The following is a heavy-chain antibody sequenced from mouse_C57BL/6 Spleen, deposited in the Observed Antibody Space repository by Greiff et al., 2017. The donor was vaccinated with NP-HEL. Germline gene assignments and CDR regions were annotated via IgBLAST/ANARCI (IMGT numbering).Heavy chain of an antibody. CDR3: ARGGAPIDY. J-gene: IGHJ2*01. CDR2: IDPSDSET. Sequence: VQLQQSGAELVRPGSSVKLSCKASGYTFTSYWMHWVKQRPIQGLEWIGNIDPSDSETHYNQKFKDKATLTVDKSSSTAYMQLSSLTSEDSAVYYCARGGAPIDYWGQGTTLTVSS. CDR1: GYTFTSYW. V-gene: IGHV1-52*01.